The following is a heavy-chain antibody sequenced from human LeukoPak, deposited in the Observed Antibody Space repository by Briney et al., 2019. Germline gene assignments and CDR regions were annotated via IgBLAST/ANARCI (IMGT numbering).Heavy chain of an antibody. D-gene: IGHD1-26*01. Sequence: GASVKVSCKASGYTFTAYYMHWVRQAPGQGLEWMGWINPNSGGTNYAQKFQGRVTMTRNTSISTAYMELSSLRSEDTAVYYCARGSGSYHSDYWGQGTLVTVSS. CDR1: GYTFTAYY. J-gene: IGHJ4*02. CDR2: INPNSGGT. CDR3: ARGSGSYHSDY. V-gene: IGHV1-2*02.